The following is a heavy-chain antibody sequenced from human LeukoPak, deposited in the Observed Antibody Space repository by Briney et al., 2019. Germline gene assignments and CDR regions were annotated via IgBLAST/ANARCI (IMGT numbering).Heavy chain of an antibody. J-gene: IGHJ4*02. Sequence: SETLSLTCAVYGGSFSGYYWSWIRQPPGKGLEWIGEINHSGSTNYNPSLKSRVTISVDTSKNQFSLKLSSVAAADTAVYYCARAGLNGDVDYWGQGTLVTVSS. CDR2: INHSGST. V-gene: IGHV4-34*01. CDR3: ARAGLNGDVDY. CDR1: GGSFSGYY. D-gene: IGHD4-17*01.